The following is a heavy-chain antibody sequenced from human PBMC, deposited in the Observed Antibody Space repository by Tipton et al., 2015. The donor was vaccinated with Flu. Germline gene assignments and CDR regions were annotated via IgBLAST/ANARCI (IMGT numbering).Heavy chain of an antibody. CDR2: VNPTGGST. D-gene: IGHD6-13*01. Sequence: QVQLVQSGAELKKPGASVKASCKASGYTFTSYGISWVRQAPGQGLEWMGLVNPTGGSTSYAQKFQGRVTMTRDTSTSTVYMELSSLRSEDTAVYYCARGAGYTTSYALRDWGQGTLVTVSS. CDR3: ARGAGYTTSYALRD. V-gene: IGHV1-46*01. J-gene: IGHJ4*02. CDR1: GYTFTSYG.